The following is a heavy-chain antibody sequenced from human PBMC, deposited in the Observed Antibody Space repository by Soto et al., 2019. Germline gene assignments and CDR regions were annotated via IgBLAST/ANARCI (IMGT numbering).Heavy chain of an antibody. Sequence: QVQLVQSGAEVKKPGSSVKVSCKTSGGTFSNDIITWVRQAPGQGLEWMGRVIPLLDTTNYAQKFQGRGTITSDKSTGRADTEMNRLSTEDTAVYLCVGASPNASVFCWDDGLDYWGRGALVTV. CDR3: VGASPNASVFCWDDGLDY. CDR2: VIPLLDTT. CDR1: GGTFSNDI. J-gene: IGHJ4*02. V-gene: IGHV1-69*08. D-gene: IGHD1-26*01.